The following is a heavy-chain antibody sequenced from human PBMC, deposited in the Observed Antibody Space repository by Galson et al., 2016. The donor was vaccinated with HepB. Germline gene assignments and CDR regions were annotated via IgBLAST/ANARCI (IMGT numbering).Heavy chain of an antibody. CDR1: GYRFTNYW. J-gene: IGHJ4*01. Sequence: QSGAEVKKPGESLRISCKGSGYRFTNYWINWVRQMPGKGLEWMGRIDLSDSYTNYSPSFQGHVTISADRSSSSVYLQWSSLKASDTGRYYCARLDCSGGSCYNAYFDYWGHGTLVTVSS. D-gene: IGHD2-15*01. V-gene: IGHV5-10-1*01. CDR3: ARLDCSGGSCYNAYFDY. CDR2: IDLSDSYT.